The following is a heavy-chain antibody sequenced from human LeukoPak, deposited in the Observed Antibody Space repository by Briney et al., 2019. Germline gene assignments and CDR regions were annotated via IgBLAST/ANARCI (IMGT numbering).Heavy chain of an antibody. J-gene: IGHJ6*02. CDR1: GFTFSSYW. D-gene: IGHD2-2*01. V-gene: IGHV3-7*01. CDR2: IKQDGSEK. Sequence: PGGSLRLSCAASGFTFSSYWMSWVRQAPGKGLEWVANIKQDGSEKYYVDSVKGRFTISRDNAKNPLYLQMNSLRAEDTAVYYCARVPSVVVPAATEMAYYYYGMDVWGQGTTVTVSS. CDR3: ARVPSVVVPAATEMAYYYYGMDV.